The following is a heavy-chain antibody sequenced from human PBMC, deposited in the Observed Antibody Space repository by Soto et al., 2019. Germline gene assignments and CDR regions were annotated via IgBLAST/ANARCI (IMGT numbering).Heavy chain of an antibody. V-gene: IGHV1-3*01. CDR1: GYTFTSYA. CDR2: INADNGNT. J-gene: IGHJ4*02. D-gene: IGHD1-20*01. CDR3: ARGITLPTPLDY. Sequence: QVQLVQSGAEAKKPGASVKVSCKASGYTFTSYAMHWVRQAPGQRLEWMVWINADNGNTKYSQKFQGRVTITRETSASSVYMELSRLRSEDTAVYYCARGITLPTPLDYWGQGTLVT.